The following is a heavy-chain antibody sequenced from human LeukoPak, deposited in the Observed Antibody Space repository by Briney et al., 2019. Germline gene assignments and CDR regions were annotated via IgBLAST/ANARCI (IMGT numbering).Heavy chain of an antibody. CDR3: AKDLVTDDILTGAPIGWFDY. CDR1: GFTFSSYA. CDR2: ISGSGGST. V-gene: IGHV3-23*01. D-gene: IGHD3-9*01. J-gene: IGHJ4*02. Sequence: GGSLRLSCAASGFTFSSYAMSWVSQAPGKGLEWVSAISGSGGSTYYADSVKGRFTISRDNSKNTLYLQMNSLRAEDTAVYYCAKDLVTDDILTGAPIGWFDYWGQGTLVAVSS.